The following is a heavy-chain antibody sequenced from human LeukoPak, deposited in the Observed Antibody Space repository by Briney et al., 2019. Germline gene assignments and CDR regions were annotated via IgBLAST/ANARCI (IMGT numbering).Heavy chain of an antibody. Sequence: ASVKVSCKTSGYSFSGYGVTWVRQAPWQGLEWMGRISVYNGDTNYAQSLQGRVTMTTDTSTTTAYMELRSLRSDDTAMYYCARAMIRGLIDSWGQGTLITVSS. CDR3: ARAMIRGLIDS. D-gene: IGHD3-10*01. V-gene: IGHV1-18*01. J-gene: IGHJ4*02. CDR2: ISVYNGDT. CDR1: GYSFSGYG.